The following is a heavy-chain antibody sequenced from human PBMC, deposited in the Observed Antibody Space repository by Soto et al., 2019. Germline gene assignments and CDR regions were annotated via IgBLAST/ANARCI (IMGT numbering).Heavy chain of an antibody. CDR1: GFTFSSYG. CDR2: IWYDGSNK. Sequence: GGSLRLSCAASGFTFSSYGMHWVRQAPGKGLEWVAVIWYDGSNKYYADSVKGRFTISRDNSKNTLYLQMNSLRAEDTAVYYCARDLHVNWFDPWGQGTLVIVSS. CDR3: ARDLHVNWFDP. V-gene: IGHV3-33*01. J-gene: IGHJ5*02.